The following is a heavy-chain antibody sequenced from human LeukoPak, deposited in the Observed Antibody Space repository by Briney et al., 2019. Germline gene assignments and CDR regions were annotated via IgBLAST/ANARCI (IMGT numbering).Heavy chain of an antibody. J-gene: IGHJ6*02. Sequence: SVKVSCKASGGTFSSYAISWVRQAPGQGLEWMGRIIPILGIANYAQKFQGRVTITADKSTSTAYMELSSLRSEDTAVYYCAGAAYCGGDCYPDYYYYYGMDVWGQGTTVTVSS. V-gene: IGHV1-69*04. CDR1: GGTFSSYA. D-gene: IGHD2-21*02. CDR3: AGAAYCGGDCYPDYYYYYGMDV. CDR2: IIPILGIA.